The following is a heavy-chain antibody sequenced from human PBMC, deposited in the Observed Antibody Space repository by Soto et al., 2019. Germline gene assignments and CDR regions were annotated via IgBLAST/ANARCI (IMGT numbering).Heavy chain of an antibody. J-gene: IGHJ5*02. Sequence: EMQLVESGGGLVQPGRSLRLSCAVSGFTFENFALHWVRQAPGKGLEWVSGIDWNSGTIAYADSVKGRFTLSRDSATSSLYLHLDGLRPEDTAFYYCAKAPKVVTHLFDPWGQGTLVTVSS. V-gene: IGHV3-9*01. CDR2: IDWNSGTI. CDR1: GFTFENFA. CDR3: AKAPKVVTHLFDP. D-gene: IGHD2-21*02.